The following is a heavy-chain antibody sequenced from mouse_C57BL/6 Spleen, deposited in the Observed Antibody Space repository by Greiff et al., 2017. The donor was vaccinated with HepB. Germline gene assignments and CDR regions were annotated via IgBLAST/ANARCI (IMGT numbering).Heavy chain of an antibody. Sequence: QVQLQQPGAELVKPGASVKLSCKASGYTFTSYWMHWVKQRPGQGLEWIGMIHPNSGSTNYNEKFKSKATLTVDKSSSTAYMQLSSLTSEDSAVYYCARNDGYGNYGYFDVWGTGTTVTVSS. V-gene: IGHV1-64*01. CDR3: ARNDGYGNYGYFDV. D-gene: IGHD2-10*02. J-gene: IGHJ1*03. CDR1: GYTFTSYW. CDR2: IHPNSGST.